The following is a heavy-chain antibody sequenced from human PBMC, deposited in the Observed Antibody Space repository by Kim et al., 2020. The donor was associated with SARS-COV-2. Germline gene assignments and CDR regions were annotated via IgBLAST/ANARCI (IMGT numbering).Heavy chain of an antibody. CDR3: TRANSGIASAGSFDY. Sequence: GGSLRLSCTASGFTFGDYAMSWFRQAPGKGLEWVGFIRSRAYGGTTEYAATVKGRFTISRDDSKSNLHLQINSVKSCDTAVYYCTRANSGIASAGSFDYWGQGTLVTVSS. CDR1: GFTFGDYA. CDR2: IRSRAYGGTT. J-gene: IGHJ4*02. D-gene: IGHD6-13*01. V-gene: IGHV3-49*03.